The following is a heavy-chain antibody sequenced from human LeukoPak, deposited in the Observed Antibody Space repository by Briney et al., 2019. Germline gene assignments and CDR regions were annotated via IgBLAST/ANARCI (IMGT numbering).Heavy chain of an antibody. CDR3: AKDRGGRMATITFDY. D-gene: IGHD5-24*01. Sequence: GGSLRLSCAASGFTFSSYSMNWVRQAPGKGLEWVSAISGSGGSTYYADSVKGRFTISRDNSKNTLYLQMNSLRAEDTAVYYCAKDRGGRMATITFDYWGQGTLVTVSS. V-gene: IGHV3-23*01. J-gene: IGHJ4*02. CDR2: ISGSGGST. CDR1: GFTFSSYS.